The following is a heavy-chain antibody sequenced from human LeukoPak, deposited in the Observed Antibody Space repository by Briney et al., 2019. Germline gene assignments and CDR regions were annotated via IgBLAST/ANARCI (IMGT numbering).Heavy chain of an antibody. CDR1: GYNFSKYW. CDR3: ARPSSGWYVLDY. V-gene: IGHV5-51*01. CDR2: FYPGDSDT. J-gene: IGHJ4*02. D-gene: IGHD6-19*01. Sequence: GESLKLSCKGSGYNFSKYWIGWVRQVPGKGLEWVGIFYPGDSDTRYSPSFQGQVTISADKSISTAYLQWSSLRASDTAMYYCARPSSGWYVLDYWGQGTLVTVSS.